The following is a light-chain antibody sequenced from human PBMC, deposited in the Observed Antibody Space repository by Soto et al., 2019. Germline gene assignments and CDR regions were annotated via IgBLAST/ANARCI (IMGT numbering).Light chain of an antibody. V-gene: IGKV3-15*01. Sequence: EIVMTHSPSTLSVSPGVSSNLSCRASQRISRKLAWYQQKPGQAPRLLIYDASTRATAIPARFSGSGSETEFTLTISSLKSEDSAVYYCQQYNNWPTWTFGQGTKVDIK. CDR2: DAS. CDR3: QQYNNWPTWT. CDR1: QRISRK. J-gene: IGKJ1*01.